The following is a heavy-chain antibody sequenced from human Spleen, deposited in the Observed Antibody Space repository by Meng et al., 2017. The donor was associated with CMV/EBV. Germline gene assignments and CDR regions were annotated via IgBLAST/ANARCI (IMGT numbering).Heavy chain of an antibody. CDR3: ARDTSSFWSPLHH. D-gene: IGHD3-3*01. Sequence: GGSLRLSCAASGFTFSSNAMHWVRQAPGKGLEWVAVISYDGSNKYYADSVKSRFTISRDNSKNTLYLQMNSLRAEDTAVYFCARDTSSFWSPLHHWGQGTVVTVSS. CDR2: ISYDGSNK. V-gene: IGHV3-30-3*01. J-gene: IGHJ4*02. CDR1: GFTFSSNA.